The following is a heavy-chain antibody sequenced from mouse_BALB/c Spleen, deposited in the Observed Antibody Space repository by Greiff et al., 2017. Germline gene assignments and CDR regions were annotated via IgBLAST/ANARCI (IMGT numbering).Heavy chain of an antibody. D-gene: IGHD4-1*01. J-gene: IGHJ2*01. CDR3: IAGTGKGFDY. Sequence: VQLQQSGAELVRSGASVKLSCTASGFNIKDYYMHWVKQRPEQGLEWIGWIDPENGDTEYAPKFQGKATMTADTSSNTAYLQLSSLTSEDTAVYYCIAGTGKGFDYWGQGTTLTVSS. CDR1: GFNIKDYY. CDR2: IDPENGDT. V-gene: IGHV14-4*02.